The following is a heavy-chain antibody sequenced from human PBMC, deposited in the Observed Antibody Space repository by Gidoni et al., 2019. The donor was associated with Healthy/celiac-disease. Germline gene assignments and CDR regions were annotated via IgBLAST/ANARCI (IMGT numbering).Heavy chain of an antibody. D-gene: IGHD6-6*01. Sequence: QVQLQESGPGLVKPSETLSLTCTVSGGSICSYYWSWIRQPPGKGLEWIGYIYYSGSTNYNPSLKSRVTISVDTSKNQFSLKLSSVTAADTAVYYCATGESIAAPYWYFDLWGRGTLVTVSS. CDR3: ATGESIAAPYWYFDL. J-gene: IGHJ2*01. V-gene: IGHV4-59*01. CDR2: IYYSGST. CDR1: GGSICSYY.